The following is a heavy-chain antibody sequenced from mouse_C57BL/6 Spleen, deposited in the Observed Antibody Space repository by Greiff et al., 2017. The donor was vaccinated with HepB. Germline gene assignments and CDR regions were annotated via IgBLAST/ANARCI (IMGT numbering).Heavy chain of an antibody. CDR1: GYAFSSSW. CDR2: IYPGDGDT. J-gene: IGHJ4*01. V-gene: IGHV1-82*01. Sequence: QVQLQQSGPELVKPGASVKISCKASGYAFSSSWMNWVKQRPGKGLEWIGRIYPGDGDTNYNGKFKGKATLTADKSSSTAYMQLSSLTSEDSAVYFCARTGIYYYGSRPYYYAMDYWGQGTSVTVSS. CDR3: ARTGIYYYGSRPYYYAMDY. D-gene: IGHD1-1*01.